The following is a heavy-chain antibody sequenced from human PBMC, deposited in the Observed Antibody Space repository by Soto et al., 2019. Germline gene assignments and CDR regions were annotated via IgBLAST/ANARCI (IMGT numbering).Heavy chain of an antibody. D-gene: IGHD5-18*01. V-gene: IGHV4-59*01. CDR1: GGSISSYY. CDR2: IYYSGST. Sequence: TSVTLCLTCTVSGGSISSYYWSWIRQPPGKGLEWIGYIYYSGSTNYNPSLKSRVTISVDTSKNQFSLKLSSVTAADTAVYYCARGDGYSRAYYFDYWGQGTLVTVSS. J-gene: IGHJ4*02. CDR3: ARGDGYSRAYYFDY.